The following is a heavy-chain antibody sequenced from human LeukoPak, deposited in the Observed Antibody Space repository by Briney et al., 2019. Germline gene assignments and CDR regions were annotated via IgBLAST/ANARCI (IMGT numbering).Heavy chain of an antibody. V-gene: IGHV1-18*01. J-gene: IGHJ4*02. CDR2: ISAYNGNT. CDR1: GYTFTSYG. Sequence: GASVKVSCKASGYTFTSYGISLVRQAPGQGLEWMGWISAYNGNTNYAQKLQGRVTMTTDTSTSTAYMELRSLRSDGTAVYYCARTPSTSETAAGSFDYWGQGTLVTVSS. CDR3: ARTPSTSETAAGSFDY. D-gene: IGHD6-13*01.